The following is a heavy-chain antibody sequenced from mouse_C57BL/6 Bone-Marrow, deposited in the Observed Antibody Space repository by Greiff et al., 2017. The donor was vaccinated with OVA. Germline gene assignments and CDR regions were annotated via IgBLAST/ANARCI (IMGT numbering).Heavy chain of an antibody. V-gene: IGHV1-81*01. D-gene: IGHD1-1*01. CDR2: IYPRRGNT. CDR3: ARGGVTTVVANDY. Sequence: VQLQQSGAELARPGASVKLSCKASGYTFTSYGISWVKQRTGQGLEWIGEIYPRRGNTYYNEKFKGKATLTADKSSSTAYMELRSLTSEDSAVYFCARGGVTTVVANDYWGQGTTLTVSS. CDR1: GYTFTSYG. J-gene: IGHJ2*01.